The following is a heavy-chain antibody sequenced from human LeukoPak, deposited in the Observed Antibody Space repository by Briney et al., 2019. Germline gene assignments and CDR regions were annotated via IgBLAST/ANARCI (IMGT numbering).Heavy chain of an antibody. Sequence: SETLSLTCNVSGGSISSYYWSWIRQPPGKGLEWIGYIYYSGTTNYNPTLKSRVTISVDTSKNQFSLNLSSVTAADTAVYFCARDEGSSYPFDYWGQGTLVTVSS. V-gene: IGHV4-59*12. D-gene: IGHD2-2*01. J-gene: IGHJ4*02. CDR3: ARDEGSSYPFDY. CDR1: GGSISSYY. CDR2: IYYSGTT.